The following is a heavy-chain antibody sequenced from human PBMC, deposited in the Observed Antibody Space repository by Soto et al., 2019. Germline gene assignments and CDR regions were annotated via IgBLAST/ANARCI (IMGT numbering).Heavy chain of an antibody. J-gene: IGHJ4*02. V-gene: IGHV3-13*01. CDR3: ARGALGFDY. CDR2: IGTAGDT. Sequence: PEGSLRLSCVASGFTFSSYDIHWVRQVPGKGLEWVSAIGTAGDTYYSGSVKGRFTISRENAKNSLYLQMNSLRAGDTAVYYCARGALGFDYWGQGTLVTVS. CDR1: GFTFSSYD.